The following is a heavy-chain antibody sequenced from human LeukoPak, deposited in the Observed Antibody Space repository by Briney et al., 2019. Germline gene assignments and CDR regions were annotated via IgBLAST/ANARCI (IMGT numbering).Heavy chain of an antibody. CDR2: INPDSGGP. D-gene: IGHD6-13*01. Sequence: ASVKVSCKASGYTFTGYYMHWVRQAPGQGLEWMGWINPDSGGPDYAQKFQGRVTMTRDTSISTAYMELSRLRSDDTAVYHCARESRGILNYFDYWGQGTLVTVSS. CDR3: ARESRGILNYFDY. CDR1: GYTFTGYY. V-gene: IGHV1-2*02. J-gene: IGHJ4*02.